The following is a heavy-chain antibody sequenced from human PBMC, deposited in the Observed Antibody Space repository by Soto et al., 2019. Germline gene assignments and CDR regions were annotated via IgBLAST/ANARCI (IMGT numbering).Heavy chain of an antibody. J-gene: IGHJ6*02. CDR3: ARDRGVPAAIDYYYYGMDV. D-gene: IGHD2-2*01. V-gene: IGHV4-30-4*01. CDR1: GGSISSGDYY. CDR2: TYYSGST. Sequence: PSETLSLTCTVSGGSISSGDYYWSWIRQPPGKGLEWIGYTYYSGSTYYNPSLKSRVTISVDTSKNQFSLKLSSVTAADTAVYYCARDRGVPAAIDYYYYGMDVWGQGTTVTVSS.